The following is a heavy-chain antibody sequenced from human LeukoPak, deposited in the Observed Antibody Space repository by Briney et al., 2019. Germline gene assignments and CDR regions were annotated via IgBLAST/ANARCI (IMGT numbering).Heavy chain of an antibody. V-gene: IGHV3-7*01. CDR1: RFTFSNYW. D-gene: IGHD2-8*01. Sequence: PGGSLRLSCAASRFTFSNYWMSWVRQAPGKGLESVANIKQDGSEKYYVDSVKGRFTISRDNAKNSLYLQMNSLRAEDTAVYYCARLMISAFDIWGQGTMVTVSS. J-gene: IGHJ3*02. CDR2: IKQDGSEK. CDR3: ARLMISAFDI.